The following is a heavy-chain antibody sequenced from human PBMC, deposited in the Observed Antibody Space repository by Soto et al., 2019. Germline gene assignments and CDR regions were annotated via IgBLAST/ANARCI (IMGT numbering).Heavy chain of an antibody. D-gene: IGHD3-9*01. CDR2: INTGNGNT. CDR1: GYTFTSYV. J-gene: IGHJ6*02. Sequence: ASVKVSCKASGYTFTSYVMHWVRQAPGQRLEWMGWINTGNGNTKYSQKFQGRVTITRDTSASTAYMELSSLRSEDTAVYYCARDRGIILRYFDWLLSDGMDVWGQGTTVTVSS. V-gene: IGHV1-3*04. CDR3: ARDRGIILRYFDWLLSDGMDV.